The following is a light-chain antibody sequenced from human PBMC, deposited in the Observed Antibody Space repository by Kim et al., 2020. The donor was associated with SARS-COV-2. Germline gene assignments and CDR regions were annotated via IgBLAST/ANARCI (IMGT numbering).Light chain of an antibody. V-gene: IGKV1-33*01. Sequence: DIQMTQSPSSLSASVGDRVTITCQASQDISNYLNWYQQKPGKAPKLLIYDASNLETGVPSRFSGSGSGTDFTFTISSLQPEDIATYYCQQYDNLPPLFSFGPRPKVDIK. J-gene: IGKJ3*01. CDR1: QDISNY. CDR3: QQYDNLPPLFS. CDR2: DAS.